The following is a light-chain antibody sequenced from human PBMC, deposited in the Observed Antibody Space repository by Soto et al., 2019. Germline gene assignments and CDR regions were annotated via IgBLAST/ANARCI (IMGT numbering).Light chain of an antibody. Sequence: QSVMTQPPSVSAAPGQTVTISCSGSSSNIGGNSVSWYQQLPGTAPKLLIYDDNKRPSGIPDRFSGSKSGTSATLGITGFQTGDEADYYCGSWDSSLCAYVFGTGTKLTVL. V-gene: IGLV1-51*01. CDR1: SSNIGGNS. J-gene: IGLJ1*01. CDR2: DDN. CDR3: GSWDSSLCAYV.